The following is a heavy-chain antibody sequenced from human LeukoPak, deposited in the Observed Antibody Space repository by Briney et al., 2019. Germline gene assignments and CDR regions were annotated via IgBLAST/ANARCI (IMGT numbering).Heavy chain of an antibody. CDR1: GFPFVGYW. CDR2: FNRVGSST. CDR3: AKAFPGLRVLGSYPDAFDI. V-gene: IGHV3-74*01. J-gene: IGHJ3*02. D-gene: IGHD3-16*02. Sequence: GGSLGLSCAAPGFPFVGYWLYWFGQAQGKGLVWVSGFNRVGSSTIYADSVKRRFTISRDNAKNTLYLQMNSLRAEDTAVYYCAKAFPGLRVLGSYPDAFDIWGQGTMVTVSS.